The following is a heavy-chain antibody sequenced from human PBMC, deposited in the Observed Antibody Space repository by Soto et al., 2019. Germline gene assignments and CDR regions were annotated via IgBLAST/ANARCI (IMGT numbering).Heavy chain of an antibody. CDR3: ARHASRGYSSSWYFED. CDR1: GGSVSSSSYY. V-gene: IGHV4-39*01. CDR2: TYYSAGT. J-gene: IGHJ4*02. Sequence: XETLSLTCNVSGGSVSSSSYYWGWIRQAPGKGLEWIVSTYYSAGTYYNPSLKSRITTSMDASKNQFSLTVTSVTAADTAIYYCARHASRGYSSSWYFEDWGQGTPVTVSS. D-gene: IGHD6-13*01.